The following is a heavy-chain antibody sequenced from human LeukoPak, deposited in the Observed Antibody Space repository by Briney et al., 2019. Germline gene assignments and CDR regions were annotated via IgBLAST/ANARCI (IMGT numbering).Heavy chain of an antibody. J-gene: IGHJ4*02. CDR2: IYPDDSET. CDR3: ARRDCSTSSCPFDY. Sequence: GESLKISCKGSGYSFTTYYIGWVRQMPGKGLEWMGIIYPDDSETRYSPSFQGQVTVSADKSISTAYLQWSSLKASDTAMYYCARRDCSTSSCPFDYRGQGSLVTVSS. V-gene: IGHV5-51*01. CDR1: GYSFTTYY. D-gene: IGHD2-2*01.